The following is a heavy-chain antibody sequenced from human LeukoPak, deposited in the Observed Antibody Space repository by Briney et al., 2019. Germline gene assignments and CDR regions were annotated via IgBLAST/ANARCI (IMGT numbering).Heavy chain of an antibody. CDR2: IYYIGST. Sequence: SETLSLTCTISGGSTNTYYWSWIRQPPGKGLEWIGYIYYIGSTNYSPSLKSRATISVDTSKNQFSLKLSSVTAADTAVYYCARGYSSGWYFDYWGQGTLVTVSS. D-gene: IGHD6-19*01. CDR1: GGSTNTYY. V-gene: IGHV4-59*01. J-gene: IGHJ4*02. CDR3: ARGYSSGWYFDY.